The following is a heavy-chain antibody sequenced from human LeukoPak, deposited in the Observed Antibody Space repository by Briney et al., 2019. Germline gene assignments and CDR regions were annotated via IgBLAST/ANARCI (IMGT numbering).Heavy chain of an antibody. Sequence: GGSLRLSCAASGFTFSSYGMHWVRQAPGKGLEWVAVIWYDGSNKYYADSVKGRFTISRDNYKNTLYLQMNSLRAEDTAVYYCARPLNYYYYGMDVWGQGTTVTVSS. D-gene: IGHD2-8*01. V-gene: IGHV3-33*01. CDR1: GFTFSSYG. CDR3: ARPLNYYYYGMDV. CDR2: IWYDGSNK. J-gene: IGHJ6*02.